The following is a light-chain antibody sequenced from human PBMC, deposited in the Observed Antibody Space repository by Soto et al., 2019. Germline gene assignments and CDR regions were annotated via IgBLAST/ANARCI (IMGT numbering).Light chain of an antibody. CDR1: QGVSSY. Sequence: EIVLTQSPATLSLSPGESATLSCRASQGVSSYLAWYQQKPGQAPRLLSYGASNRATGIPDRFSGSGSGTDFTLTISRVEREDFAVYYCQQYGSSGRFXQGTKVDTK. J-gene: IGKJ1*01. CDR2: GAS. CDR3: QQYGSSGR. V-gene: IGKV3-20*01.